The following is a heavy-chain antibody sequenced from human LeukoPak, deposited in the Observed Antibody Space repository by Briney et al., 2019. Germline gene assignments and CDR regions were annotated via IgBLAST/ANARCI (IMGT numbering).Heavy chain of an antibody. J-gene: IGHJ6*02. D-gene: IGHD2-21*01. CDR1: GGSFSGYY. Sequence: SSETLSLTCAVYGGSFSGYYWSWIRQPPGKGLEWIGYIYHSGSTYYNPSLKSRVTISVDRSKNQFSLKLSSVTAADTAVYYCARDIPYYYGMDVWGQGTTVTVSS. CDR2: IYHSGST. CDR3: ARDIPYYYGMDV. V-gene: IGHV4-30-2*01.